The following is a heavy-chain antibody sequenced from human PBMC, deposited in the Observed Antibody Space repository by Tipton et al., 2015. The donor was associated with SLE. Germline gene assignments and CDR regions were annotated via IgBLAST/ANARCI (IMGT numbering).Heavy chain of an antibody. D-gene: IGHD5-12*01. CDR2: ISYDGSNK. CDR1: GFTFSIYA. CDR3: AREGLSGYEQGFDY. J-gene: IGHJ4*02. Sequence: SLRLSCAASGFTFSIYAMHWLRQAPGKGLEWVAVISYDGSNKYYADSVKGRFTISRDISKNTLYLQMNSLRAEDTAVFYCAREGLSGYEQGFDYWGQGTLVTVSS. V-gene: IGHV3-30*04.